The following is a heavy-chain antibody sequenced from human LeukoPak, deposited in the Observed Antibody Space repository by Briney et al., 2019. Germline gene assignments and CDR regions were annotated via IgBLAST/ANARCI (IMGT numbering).Heavy chain of an antibody. V-gene: IGHV4-39*01. J-gene: IGHJ3*02. D-gene: IGHD1-26*01. CDR2: IFYSGTT. CDR1: GGSISSSSYY. Sequence: SETLSLTCTVSGGSISSSSYYWVWIRQPPGKGLEWIVNIFYSGTTYYNPSLKSRVTISVDMSKNQFSLRLSSASAADTAVYYCARRANSGTYYGAFDIWGQGTMVTVSS. CDR3: ARRANSGTYYGAFDI.